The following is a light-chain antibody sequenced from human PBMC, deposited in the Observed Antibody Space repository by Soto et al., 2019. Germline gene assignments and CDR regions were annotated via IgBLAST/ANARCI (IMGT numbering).Light chain of an antibody. CDR3: QQYGSLWT. J-gene: IGKJ1*01. CDR1: QSLSGNY. Sequence: EIVLTQSPGTLSLSPGERATLSCRASQSLSGNYLAWYQQKPGQAPRLLIYGASSRATGIPDRFSGSGSGTDFTLTISRLEPEDFAVYYCQQYGSLWTFGQGTKVDIK. V-gene: IGKV3-20*01. CDR2: GAS.